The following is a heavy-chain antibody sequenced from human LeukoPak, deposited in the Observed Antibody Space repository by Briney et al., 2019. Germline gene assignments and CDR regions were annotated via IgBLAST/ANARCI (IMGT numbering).Heavy chain of an antibody. CDR2: THTSGST. CDR1: GASITSYY. CDR3: ARELWGVTAFIYYYMDV. J-gene: IGHJ6*03. D-gene: IGHD2-21*02. V-gene: IGHV4-4*07. Sequence: SETLSLTCTVSGASITSYYWSWIRQPAGKGLEWIVRTHTSGSTNYNPSLKSRVTISVDTSKNQFSLKLSSVTAADTAVYYCARELWGVTAFIYYYMDVWGKGTTVTVSS.